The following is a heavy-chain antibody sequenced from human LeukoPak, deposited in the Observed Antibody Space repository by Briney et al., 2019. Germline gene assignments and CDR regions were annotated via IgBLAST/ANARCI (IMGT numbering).Heavy chain of an antibody. D-gene: IGHD1-26*01. CDR3: AKDLSGSYLFDY. J-gene: IGHJ4*02. CDR1: GFTFSSYA. Sequence: PGGSLRLSCAASGFTFSSYAMSWVRQAPGKGLEWVSAISGSGGSTYYADSVKGRFTISRDNSKNTLYLQMNGLRAEDTAVYYCAKDLSGSYLFDYWGQGTLVTVSS. CDR2: ISGSGGST. V-gene: IGHV3-23*01.